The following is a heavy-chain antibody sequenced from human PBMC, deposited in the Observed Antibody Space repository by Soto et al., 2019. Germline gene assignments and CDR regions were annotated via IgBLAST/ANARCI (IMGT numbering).Heavy chain of an antibody. D-gene: IGHD2-15*01. Sequence: SGTMSLTCTLSGGSISSGGYYLSRIRPHPGKGLEWIGYIYYSGSTYYNPSLKSRVTISVDTSKNQFSLKLSSVTAADTAVYYCARDEGYCSGGSCYMYDWFDPWGQGTLVTVSS. CDR2: IYYSGST. J-gene: IGHJ5*02. V-gene: IGHV4-31*03. CDR1: GGSISSGGYY. CDR3: ARDEGYCSGGSCYMYDWFDP.